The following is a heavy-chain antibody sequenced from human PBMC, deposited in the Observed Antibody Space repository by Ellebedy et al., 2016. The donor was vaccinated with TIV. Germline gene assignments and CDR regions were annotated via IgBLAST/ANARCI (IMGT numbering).Heavy chain of an antibody. D-gene: IGHD6-19*01. J-gene: IGHJ6*02. Sequence: SETLSLXCAVSGDSISTNNWWRWVRQPPGKGLEWIGEINRSGSTNYNPSLKSRVAISVDTSKSQFSLKLSSVTAADTAVYYCARGRRSIEVPGRSMDVWGQGTTVTVSS. V-gene: IGHV4-4*02. CDR3: ARGRRSIEVPGRSMDV. CDR1: GDSISTNNW. CDR2: INRSGST.